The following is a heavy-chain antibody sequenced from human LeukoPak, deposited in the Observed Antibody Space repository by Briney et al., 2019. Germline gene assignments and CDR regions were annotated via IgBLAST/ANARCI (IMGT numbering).Heavy chain of an antibody. CDR3: ARGFRDEDFQH. CDR2: IYYSGST. J-gene: IGHJ1*01. CDR1: GGSISSSSYY. V-gene: IGHV4-39*07. Sequence: SETLSLTCTVSGGSISSSSYYWGWIRQPPGKGLEWIGSIYYSGSTYYNPSLKSRVTISVDTSKNQFSLKLSSVTAADTAVYYCARGFRDEDFQHWGQGTLVTVSS.